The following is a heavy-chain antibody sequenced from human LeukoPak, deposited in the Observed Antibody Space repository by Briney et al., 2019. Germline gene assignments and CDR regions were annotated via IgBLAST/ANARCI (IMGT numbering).Heavy chain of an antibody. D-gene: IGHD2-15*01. CDR3: AKGGLGYCSGGSCYSGMRGDY. CDR2: ISYDGSNK. V-gene: IGHV3-30-3*01. CDR1: GFTFSSYA. J-gene: IGHJ4*02. Sequence: GGSLRLSCAASGFTFSSYAMHWVRQAPGKGLEWVAVISYDGSNKYYADSVKGRFTISRDNSKNTLYLQMNSLRAEDTAVYYCAKGGLGYCSGGSCYSGMRGDYWGQGTLVTVSS.